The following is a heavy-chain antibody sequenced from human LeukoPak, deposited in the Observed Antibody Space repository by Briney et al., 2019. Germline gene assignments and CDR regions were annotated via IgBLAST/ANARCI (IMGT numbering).Heavy chain of an antibody. J-gene: IGHJ4*02. CDR3: ARGTRGTLGYCSGGSCYSFFY. CDR2: MNPNSGNT. V-gene: IGHV1-8*01. D-gene: IGHD2-15*01. Sequence: ASVKVSCKASGYTFTSYDINWVRQATGQGLEWMGWMNPNSGNTGYAQKFQARVTMTRNTSISTAYMELSSLRSEDTAVYYCARGTRGTLGYCSGGSCYSFFYRGQGTLVTVSS. CDR1: GYTFTSYD.